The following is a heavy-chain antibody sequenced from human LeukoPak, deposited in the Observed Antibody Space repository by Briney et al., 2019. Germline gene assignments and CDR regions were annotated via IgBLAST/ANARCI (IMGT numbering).Heavy chain of an antibody. CDR3: ATTYGSGSYHPY. J-gene: IGHJ4*02. D-gene: IGHD3-10*01. CDR1: GGSISSSSYY. CDR2: IYYSGST. Sequence: SETLSLTCTVSGGSISSSSYYWGWIRQPPGKGLEWIGSIYYSGSTYYNPSLKSRVTISVGTSKNQFSLKLSSVTAADTAVYYCATTYGSGSYHPYWGQGTLVTVSS. V-gene: IGHV4-39*01.